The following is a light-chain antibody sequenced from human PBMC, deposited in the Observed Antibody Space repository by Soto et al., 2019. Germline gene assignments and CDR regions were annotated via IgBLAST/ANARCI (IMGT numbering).Light chain of an antibody. CDR1: QSVNTN. V-gene: IGKV3-15*01. Sequence: EIVMTQSPATLSVSPGERATVSCKTSQSVNTNLAWYQQKPGQVPRLLIYGPSTRAIGIPDRFSGSGSGTEFTLTITSLQSEDFAGYYCQQYHEWPVTFGQGTRRGIK. J-gene: IGKJ5*01. CDR3: QQYHEWPVT. CDR2: GPS.